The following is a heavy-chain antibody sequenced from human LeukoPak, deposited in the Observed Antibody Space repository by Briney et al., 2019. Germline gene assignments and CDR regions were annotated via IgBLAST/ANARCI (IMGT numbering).Heavy chain of an antibody. CDR1: GGSISSGDYY. CDR2: IYYSGST. J-gene: IGHJ4*02. Sequence: SQTLSLTCTVSGGSISSGDYYWSWIRPPPGKGLEWIGYIYYSGSTYYNPSLKSRVTISVDTSKNQFSLKLSSVTAADTAVYYCARVTDYYDSSGYYYWGQGTLVTVSS. CDR3: ARVTDYYDSSGYYY. D-gene: IGHD3-22*01. V-gene: IGHV4-30-4*08.